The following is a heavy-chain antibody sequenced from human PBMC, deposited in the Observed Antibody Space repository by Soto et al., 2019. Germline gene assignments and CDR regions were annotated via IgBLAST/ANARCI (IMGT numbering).Heavy chain of an antibody. CDR2: IYDSGNG. CDR3: ARGEDEYYGMDV. V-gene: IGHV4-31*03. J-gene: IGHJ6*02. CDR1: GGSISSGGSY. Sequence: QVQLQESGPGLVKPSQTLSLTCTVSGGSISSGGSYWSWIRQHPGKGLEWIGYIYDSGNGYYNPSLKSRVTISVDTSQNHFSLKLTSMTAADTAVYYCARGEDEYYGMDVWGQGTTVTVSS.